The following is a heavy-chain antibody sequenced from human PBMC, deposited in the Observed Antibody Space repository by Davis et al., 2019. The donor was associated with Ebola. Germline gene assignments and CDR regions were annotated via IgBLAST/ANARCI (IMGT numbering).Heavy chain of an antibody. CDR1: GFTFSGSA. CDR3: TASMITFGGVIGHVDY. D-gene: IGHD3-16*02. CDR2: IRSKANSYAT. Sequence: GSSLKISCAASGFTFSGSAMHWVRQASGKGLEWVGRIRSKANSYATAYAASVKGRFTISRDDSKNTAYLQMNSLKTEDTAVYYCTASMITFGGVIGHVDYWGQGTLVTVSS. V-gene: IGHV3-73*01. J-gene: IGHJ4*02.